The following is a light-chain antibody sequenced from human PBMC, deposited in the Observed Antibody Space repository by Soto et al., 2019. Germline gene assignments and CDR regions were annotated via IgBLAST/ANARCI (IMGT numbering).Light chain of an antibody. V-gene: IGLV2-14*01. J-gene: IGLJ1*01. Sequence: QSALTQPDSVSGSPGQSITISCTGTSSDVGAYNRVSWYQQHSGKAPKLMIYEVSNRPSGVSNRFSGSKSGNTASLTISGLQAEDDADYYCLSYTTSSSYVFGTGTKLTV. CDR2: EVS. CDR3: LSYTTSSSYV. CDR1: SSDVGAYNR.